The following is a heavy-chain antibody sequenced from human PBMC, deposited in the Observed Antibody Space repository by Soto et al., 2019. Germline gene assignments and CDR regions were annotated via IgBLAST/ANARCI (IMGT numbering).Heavy chain of an antibody. J-gene: IGHJ6*02. CDR1: GFTFSLYG. D-gene: IGHD1-26*01. Sequence: QVQLVESGGGVVQPGRSLTLSCAASGFTFSLYGMHWVRQAPGKGLEWVAVISYDGNKKYNTDSVKGRFTISRDNSKNTLYLPMNSLRPDDAAVYYGAKAPGYGESGFYYYGMDVWGQGTTV. V-gene: IGHV3-30*18. CDR3: AKAPGYGESGFYYYGMDV. CDR2: ISYDGNKK.